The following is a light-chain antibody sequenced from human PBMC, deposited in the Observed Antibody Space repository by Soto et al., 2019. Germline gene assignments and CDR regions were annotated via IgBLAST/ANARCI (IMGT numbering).Light chain of an antibody. V-gene: IGKV1-33*01. Sequence: DIQMTQSPSSLSASIGDRVTITCQASQDVNNSLNWYQQKPRKAPNLLIYDVSNLGTGVPSRFGGSGSGTDFTFTISRLQPEDIGAYYWQQYYKVPVTFGQGTRLE. CDR1: QDVNNS. CDR3: QQYYKVPVT. J-gene: IGKJ5*01. CDR2: DVS.